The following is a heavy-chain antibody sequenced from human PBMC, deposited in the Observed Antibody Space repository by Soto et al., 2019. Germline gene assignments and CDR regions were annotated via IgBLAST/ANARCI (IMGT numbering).Heavy chain of an antibody. J-gene: IGHJ4*02. CDR2: IIAIFGTA. CDR1: GCTFSRHA. V-gene: IGHV1-69*01. D-gene: IGHD3-22*01. CDR3: ARGWGYDSNDYYYAY. Sequence: QVQLVQSGAEVRKPGSSVKVSCKASGCTFSRHAISWVRQAPGQGLEWMGGIIAIFGTANHAQKFQGRVTIIADESMSRGDMESSSLRSEETAMYYCARGWGYDSNDYYYAYWGQGTLVIVSS.